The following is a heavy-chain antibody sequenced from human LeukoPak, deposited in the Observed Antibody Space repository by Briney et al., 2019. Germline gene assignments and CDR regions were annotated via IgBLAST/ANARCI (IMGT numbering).Heavy chain of an antibody. D-gene: IGHD3-3*01. V-gene: IGHV3-74*01. CDR1: GFDFSSNW. CDR2: IKGDGIST. CDR3: AKDHYWSIDY. Sequence: GGSLRLSCAASGFDFSSNWMHWVRHAPGQGLVWASRIKGDGISTNYADSVKGRFTISRDIAKNTLYLQMNSLRAEDTGVYYCAKDHYWSIDYWGRGTLVTVSS. J-gene: IGHJ4*02.